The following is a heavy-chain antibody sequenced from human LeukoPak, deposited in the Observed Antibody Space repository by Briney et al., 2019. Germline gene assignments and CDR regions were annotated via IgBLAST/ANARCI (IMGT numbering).Heavy chain of an antibody. CDR2: ISWNSGSI. Sequence: PGGSLRLSCAASGFTFDDYAMHWVRQAPGKGLEWVSGISWNSGSIGYADSVKGRFTISRDNAKNSLYLQMNSLRAEDTALYYCAKDGIAVAGTGWFDPWGQGTLVTVSS. CDR3: AKDGIAVAGTGWFDP. CDR1: GFTFDDYA. J-gene: IGHJ5*02. V-gene: IGHV3-9*01. D-gene: IGHD6-19*01.